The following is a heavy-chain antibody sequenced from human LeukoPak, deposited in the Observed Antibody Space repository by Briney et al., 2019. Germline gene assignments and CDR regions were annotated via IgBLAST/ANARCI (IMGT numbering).Heavy chain of an antibody. CDR2: ISGSGGST. Sequence: PGASLRLSCAASGFTFSSYAMSWVRQAPGKGLEWVSAISGSGGSTYYADSVKGRFTISRDNSKNTLYPQMNSLRAEDTAVYYCAKGVVVVPAATNPTDAFDIWGQGTMVTVSS. D-gene: IGHD2-2*01. V-gene: IGHV3-23*01. CDR1: GFTFSSYA. CDR3: AKGVVVVPAATNPTDAFDI. J-gene: IGHJ3*02.